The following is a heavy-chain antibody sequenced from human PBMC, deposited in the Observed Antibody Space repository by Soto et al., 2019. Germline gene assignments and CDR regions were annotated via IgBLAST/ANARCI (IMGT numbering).Heavy chain of an antibody. Sequence: SETLSLTCTVSGGSISSGDYYWSWIRQPPGKGLEWIGYIYYSGSTYYNPSLKSRVTISVDTSKNQFSLKLSSVTAAATAVYYCARAPLLIKLWRVPYYFDYWGQGTLVTVSS. J-gene: IGHJ4*02. CDR3: ARAPLLIKLWRVPYYFDY. D-gene: IGHD5-18*01. V-gene: IGHV4-30-4*01. CDR1: GGSISSGDYY. CDR2: IYYSGST.